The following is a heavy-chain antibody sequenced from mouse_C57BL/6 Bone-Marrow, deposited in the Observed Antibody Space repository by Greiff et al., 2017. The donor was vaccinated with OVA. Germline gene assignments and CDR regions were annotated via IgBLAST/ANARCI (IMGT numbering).Heavy chain of an antibody. V-gene: IGHV5-4*01. D-gene: IGHD2-4*01. CDR3: ARFYYDYDGHYYAMDY. J-gene: IGHJ4*01. Sequence: EVQRVESGGGLVKPGGSLKLSCAASGFTFSSYAMSWVRQTPEKRLEWVATISDGGSYTYYPDNVKGRFTISRDNAKNNLYLQMSHLKSEDTAMYYCARFYYDYDGHYYAMDYWGQGTSVTVSS. CDR2: ISDGGSYT. CDR1: GFTFSSYA.